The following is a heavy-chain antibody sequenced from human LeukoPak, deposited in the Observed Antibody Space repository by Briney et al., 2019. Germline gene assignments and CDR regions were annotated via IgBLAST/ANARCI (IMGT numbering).Heavy chain of an antibody. CDR3: ARYRSGWSFDY. CDR1: GLTASSNY. CDR2: IYSAGST. D-gene: IGHD6-19*01. Sequence: PGGSLRLSCAASGLTASSNYMSWVRQAPGKGLEWVSVIYSAGSTYYADSVKGRFTISRDNSKNTLYLQMNSLRAEDTAVYYCARYRSGWSFDYWGQGTLVTVSS. V-gene: IGHV3-53*01. J-gene: IGHJ4*02.